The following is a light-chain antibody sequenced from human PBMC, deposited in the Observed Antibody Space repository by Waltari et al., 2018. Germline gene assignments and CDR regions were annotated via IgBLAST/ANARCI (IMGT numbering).Light chain of an antibody. Sequence: DIQMTQSPSSLSASVGDRVTISCQASRDINNFLNWYQQKPGKDPKLLIYDASNLEIGVPSRFSGRGSGTHFTFTIISLQPEDVATYYCQQYDDFPPYTFGQGTKVEIK. J-gene: IGKJ2*01. V-gene: IGKV1-33*01. CDR3: QQYDDFPPYT. CDR2: DAS. CDR1: RDINNF.